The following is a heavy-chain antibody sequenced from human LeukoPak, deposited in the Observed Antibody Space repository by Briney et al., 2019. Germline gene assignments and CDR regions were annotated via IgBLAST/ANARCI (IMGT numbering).Heavy chain of an antibody. Sequence: SETLSLTCTVSGGSININNYYWGWIRQPPGKGLEWIGGVSYSGRTDYNPSLKSRVTISVDTSKNQFSLKLSSVTAADTAVYYCARSGITMIVRTWGQGTLVTVSS. CDR1: GGSININNYY. CDR2: VSYSGRT. V-gene: IGHV4-39*01. D-gene: IGHD3-22*01. CDR3: ARSGITMIVRT. J-gene: IGHJ4*02.